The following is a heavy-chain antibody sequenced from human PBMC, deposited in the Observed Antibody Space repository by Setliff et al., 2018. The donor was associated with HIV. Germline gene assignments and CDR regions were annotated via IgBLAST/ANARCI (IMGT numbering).Heavy chain of an antibody. CDR3: AKDRDYGDNLLLLNWFDP. Sequence: GGSLRLSCGASGFTFSSHGMHWVRQAPGKGLEWVAVIWYDGSEKYYADSMKGRFTISRDNSKNTVYLQMNSLRGEDTAVYHCAKDRDYGDNLLLLNWFDPWGQGTLVTVSS. V-gene: IGHV3-30*02. D-gene: IGHD4-17*01. CDR2: IWYDGSEK. J-gene: IGHJ5*02. CDR1: GFTFSSHG.